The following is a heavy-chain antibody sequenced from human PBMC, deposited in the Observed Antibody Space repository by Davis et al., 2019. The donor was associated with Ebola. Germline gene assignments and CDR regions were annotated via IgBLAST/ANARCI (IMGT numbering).Heavy chain of an antibody. CDR2: IYYSGST. J-gene: IGHJ2*01. Sequence: SETLSLTCTVSGASIRSYYWTWIRQPPGKGLEWIGSIYYSGSTYYNPSLKSRVTISVDTSKNQFSLKLSSVTAADTAVYYCARHRELYWYFDLWGRGTLVTVSS. V-gene: IGHV4-39*01. CDR1: GASIRSYY. D-gene: IGHD5-24*01. CDR3: ARHRELYWYFDL.